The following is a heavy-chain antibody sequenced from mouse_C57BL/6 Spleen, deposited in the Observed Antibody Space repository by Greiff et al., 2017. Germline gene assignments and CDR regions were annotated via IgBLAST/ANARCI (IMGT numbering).Heavy chain of an antibody. CDR1: GYSITSGYY. D-gene: IGHD2-2*01. CDR2: ISYDGSN. CDR3: ARQVWLPDYFDY. J-gene: IGHJ2*01. V-gene: IGHV3-6*01. Sequence: EVQRVESGPGLVKPSQSLSLTCSVTGYSITSGYYWNWIRQFPGNKLEWMGYISYDGSNNYNPSLKNRISITRDTSKNQFFLKLNSVTTEDTATYYCARQVWLPDYFDYWGQGTTLTVSS.